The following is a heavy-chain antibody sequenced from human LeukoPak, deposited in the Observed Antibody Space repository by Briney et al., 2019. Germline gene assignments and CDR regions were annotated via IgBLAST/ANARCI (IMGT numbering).Heavy chain of an antibody. CDR2: ISSSGSTI. D-gene: IGHD4-17*01. J-gene: IGHJ3*02. Sequence: GGSLRLSCAASGFTFSSYEMNWVRQAPGKGLEWVSYISSSGSTIYYADSVKGRFTISRDNAKNSLYLQMNSLRAEDTAVYYCASSGIYGDKDAFDIWGQGTMVTVSS. V-gene: IGHV3-48*03. CDR3: ASSGIYGDKDAFDI. CDR1: GFTFSSYE.